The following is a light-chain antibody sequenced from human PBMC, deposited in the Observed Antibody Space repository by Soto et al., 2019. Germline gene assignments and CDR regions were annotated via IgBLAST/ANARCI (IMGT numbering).Light chain of an antibody. CDR2: GAS. Sequence: DIQMTHSPSALSASGGDRVTSTYQASQDIRKHLSWYQQKPERAPNLLIYGASNLETGVPARFTGSGGGTDFTFTIRSLQPDDIATYYCQHYDHLPPFTFGPGTKVAIK. CDR3: QHYDHLPPFT. V-gene: IGKV1-33*01. J-gene: IGKJ3*01. CDR1: QDIRKH.